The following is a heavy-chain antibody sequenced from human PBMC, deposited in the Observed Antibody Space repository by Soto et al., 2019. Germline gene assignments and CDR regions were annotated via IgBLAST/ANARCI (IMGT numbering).Heavy chain of an antibody. CDR1: GGSFSGYY. V-gene: IGHV4-34*12. D-gene: IGHD2-15*01. J-gene: IGHJ4*02. CDR3: AFFLCRRGPCYFDF. CDR2: IIHSGST. Sequence: SETLSLTCAVSGGSFSGYYWSWIRQPPGKGLEWIGEIIHSGSTSHNPSLKSRVTISVDTSKNQFSLRLSSVTAADPAVYFCAFFLCRRGPCYFDFWCQGALVTVFS.